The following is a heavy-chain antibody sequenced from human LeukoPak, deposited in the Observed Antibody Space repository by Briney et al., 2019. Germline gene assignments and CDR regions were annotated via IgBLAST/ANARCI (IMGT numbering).Heavy chain of an antibody. CDR3: ARDSDPLDY. J-gene: IGHJ4*02. D-gene: IGHD2-21*02. V-gene: IGHV4-38-2*01. CDR2: IYYTGST. Sequence: SETLSLTCDVSGYSISSGYQWGWIRQPPGKGLEWIASIYYTGSTYYNPSLKSRVTLSVDTSKNQFSLKLTSVTAADTAVYYCARDSDPLDYWGRGTLVTASS. CDR1: GYSISSGYQ.